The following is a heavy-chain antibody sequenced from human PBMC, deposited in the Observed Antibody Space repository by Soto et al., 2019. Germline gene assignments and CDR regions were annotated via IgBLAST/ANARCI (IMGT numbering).Heavy chain of an antibody. Sequence: AGGSLRLSCAASGFSFSRFEMNWVRQAPGKGLEWVSYISSSSDVIYYADSVKGRFTISRDNAKNSLYLQMSSLRAEDTAVYFCAKDLGSYLSPAFDYWGRVTLVTVSS. D-gene: IGHD1-26*01. J-gene: IGHJ4*02. CDR1: GFSFSRFE. CDR2: ISSSSDVI. V-gene: IGHV3-48*03. CDR3: AKDLGSYLSPAFDY.